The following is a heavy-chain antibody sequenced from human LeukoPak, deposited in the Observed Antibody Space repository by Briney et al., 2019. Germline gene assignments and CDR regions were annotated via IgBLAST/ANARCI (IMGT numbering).Heavy chain of an antibody. Sequence: SVKVSCKVSGYTLTELSMHWVRQAPGKGLEWMEGFDPEDGETIYAQKFQGRVTMTEDTSTDTAYMELSSLRSEDTAVYYCATGVCSSTSCYWARDAFDIWGQGTMVTVSS. D-gene: IGHD2-2*01. CDR1: GYTLTELS. CDR3: ATGVCSSTSCYWARDAFDI. CDR2: FDPEDGET. J-gene: IGHJ3*02. V-gene: IGHV1-24*01.